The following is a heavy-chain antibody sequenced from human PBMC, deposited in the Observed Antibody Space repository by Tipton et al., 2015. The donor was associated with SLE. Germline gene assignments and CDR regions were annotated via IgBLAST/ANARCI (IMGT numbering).Heavy chain of an antibody. V-gene: IGHV4-39*07. D-gene: IGHD2-21*02. J-gene: IGHJ6*02. Sequence: TLSLTCIVSGGSISSSSYYWGWIRQPPGKGLEWIGSIYYSGSTYYNPSLKSRVTISVDTSKNQFSLKLGSLTAADTAVYYCARVVTVGAAHYYDIDVWGQGTRVTVSS. CDR1: GGSISSSSYY. CDR2: IYYSGST. CDR3: ARVVTVGAAHYYDIDV.